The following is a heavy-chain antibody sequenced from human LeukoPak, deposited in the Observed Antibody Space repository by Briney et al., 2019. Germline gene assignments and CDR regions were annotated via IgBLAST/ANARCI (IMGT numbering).Heavy chain of an antibody. D-gene: IGHD5-18*01. CDR1: GGSFSSGSYY. CDR3: ARGSRGYSYG. Sequence: PSETLSLTCTVSGGSFSSGSYYWSWIRQPPGKGLEWIGYIYYSASTNYNPSPKSRVTISVDTSNNQFSLKLSSVTAADTAVYYCARGSRGYSYGWGQGTLVTVSS. J-gene: IGHJ4*02. V-gene: IGHV4-61*01. CDR2: IYYSAST.